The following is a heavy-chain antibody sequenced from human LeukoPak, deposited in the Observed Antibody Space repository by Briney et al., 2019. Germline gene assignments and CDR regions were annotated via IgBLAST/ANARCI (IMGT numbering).Heavy chain of an antibody. D-gene: IGHD6-6*01. CDR2: ISGSGGST. Sequence: GSLRLSCAASGFTFSSYAMSWVRQAPGKGLEWVSAISGSGGSTYYADSVKGRFTISRDNSKNTLYLQMNSLRAEDTAVYYCAKGEYSKFEGRRIYYYGMDVWGQGTTVTVSS. J-gene: IGHJ6*02. CDR3: AKGEYSKFEGRRIYYYGMDV. CDR1: GFTFSSYA. V-gene: IGHV3-23*01.